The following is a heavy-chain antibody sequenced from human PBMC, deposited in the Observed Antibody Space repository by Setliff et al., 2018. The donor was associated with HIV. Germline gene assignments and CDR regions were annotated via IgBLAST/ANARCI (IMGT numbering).Heavy chain of an antibody. Sequence: SETLSLTCAVSGFYISSGYYWGWIRQPPGRGLEWIGTIYYSGSTYYTPSLESRVTISVDTSNNEFSLKLKSVTAADTAVYYCARAGDYYDSGGYRTRGPAALDLWGQGTLVT. CDR2: IYYSGST. CDR3: ARAGDYYDSGGYRTRGPAALDL. CDR1: GFYISSGYY. J-gene: IGHJ3*01. D-gene: IGHD3-22*01. V-gene: IGHV4-38-2*01.